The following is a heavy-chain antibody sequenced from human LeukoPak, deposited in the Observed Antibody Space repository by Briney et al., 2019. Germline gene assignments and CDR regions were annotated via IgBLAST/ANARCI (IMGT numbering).Heavy chain of an antibody. V-gene: IGHV4-59*01. CDR3: VRDRGPSIY. J-gene: IGHJ4*02. Sequence: PSETLSLTCTVSGGSISSYYWSWVRQPPGKGLEWIGYIYYTGSTNYNPSLKSRVTISVDTSKNQFSLKLSSVTAADTAVYYCVRDRGPSIYWGQGTLVTVSS. D-gene: IGHD3-10*01. CDR2: IYYTGST. CDR1: GGSISSYY.